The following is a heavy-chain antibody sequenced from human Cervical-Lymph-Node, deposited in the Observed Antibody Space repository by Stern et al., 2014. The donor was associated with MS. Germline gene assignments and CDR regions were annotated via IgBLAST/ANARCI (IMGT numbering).Heavy chain of an antibody. V-gene: IGHV3-33*01. CDR1: GFNVSTYA. Sequence: VQLVASGGGVVQPGRSLRLSCAASGFNVSTYAMHWVRQAPGKGLEWVAAIWFDGSNEEYADPVKGRFTISRDISKNMLYMKMNSLRVEDTAVYYCVGLRFGELFKGFDPWGQGTLVTVSS. CDR3: VGLRFGELFKGFDP. J-gene: IGHJ5*02. D-gene: IGHD3-10*01. CDR2: IWFDGSNE.